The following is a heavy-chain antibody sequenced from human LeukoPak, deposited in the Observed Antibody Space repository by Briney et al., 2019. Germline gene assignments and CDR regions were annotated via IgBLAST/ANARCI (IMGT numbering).Heavy chain of an antibody. CDR1: GFTFSSYA. J-gene: IGHJ4*02. CDR2: ISGSGGST. Sequence: GGSLRLSCAASGFTFSSYAMSWVRQAPGKGLEWVSAISGSGGSTYYADSVKGRFTISRDNSKNTLYLQMNSLRAEDTAVYYCAKVYDSSGYYHLYYFDYWGQGTLVTVSS. D-gene: IGHD3-22*01. V-gene: IGHV3-23*01. CDR3: AKVYDSSGYYHLYYFDY.